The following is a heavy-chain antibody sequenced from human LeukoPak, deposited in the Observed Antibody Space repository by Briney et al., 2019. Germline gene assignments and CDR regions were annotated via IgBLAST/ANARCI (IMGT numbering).Heavy chain of an antibody. CDR3: AREGPGIAAAGLIYYYYYGMDV. CDR1: GFTFSSYS. D-gene: IGHD6-13*01. Sequence: GGSLRLSCAASGFTFSSYSMTWVRQAPGKGLEWVSSISSSSSYIYYADSVKGRFTISRDNAKNSLYLQMNSLRAEDTAVYYCAREGPGIAAAGLIYYYYYGMDVWGQGTTVTVSS. CDR2: ISSSSSYI. J-gene: IGHJ6*02. V-gene: IGHV3-21*01.